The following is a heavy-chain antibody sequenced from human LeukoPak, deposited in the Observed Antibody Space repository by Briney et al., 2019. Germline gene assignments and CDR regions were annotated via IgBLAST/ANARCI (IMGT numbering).Heavy chain of an antibody. Sequence: PGGSLRLSCAASGFTFSSYGMHWVRQAPGKGLEWVAFIRYDGSNKYYADSVKGRFTISRDNSKNTLHLQMNSLRAEDTAVYYCAKPNRKTTTVTTPGGGFDYWGQGTLVTVSS. V-gene: IGHV3-30*02. CDR1: GFTFSSYG. D-gene: IGHD4-17*01. CDR2: IRYDGSNK. J-gene: IGHJ4*02. CDR3: AKPNRKTTTVTTPGGGFDY.